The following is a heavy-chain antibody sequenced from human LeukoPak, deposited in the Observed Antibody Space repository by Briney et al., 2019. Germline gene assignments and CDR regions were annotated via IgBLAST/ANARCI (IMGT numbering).Heavy chain of an antibody. V-gene: IGHV3-23*01. CDR1: GFTFSSYA. CDR2: ISGSGGST. CDR3: AKGWYSGSPYYFDY. Sequence: QSGGSLRLSCAASGFTFSSYAMSWVRQAPGKGLEWVSTISGSGGSTYYADSVKGRFTISRDNSKNTLYLQMNSLRAEDTAVYYCAKGWYSGSPYYFDYWGQGTLVTVSS. J-gene: IGHJ4*02. D-gene: IGHD1-26*01.